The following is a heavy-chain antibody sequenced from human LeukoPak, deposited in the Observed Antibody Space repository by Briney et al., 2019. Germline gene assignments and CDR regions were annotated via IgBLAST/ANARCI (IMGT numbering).Heavy chain of an antibody. Sequence: ASVKVSCKVSGYTLTELSMHWVRQAPGKGLEWMGGFDPEDGETIYAQKFQGRVTMTEDTSTDTAYMELSSLRSEDTAVYYCGRLAMVRGVIIAYFDYWGQGTLVTVSS. V-gene: IGHV1-24*01. CDR3: GRLAMVRGVIIAYFDY. CDR1: GYTLTELS. D-gene: IGHD3-10*01. CDR2: FDPEDGET. J-gene: IGHJ4*02.